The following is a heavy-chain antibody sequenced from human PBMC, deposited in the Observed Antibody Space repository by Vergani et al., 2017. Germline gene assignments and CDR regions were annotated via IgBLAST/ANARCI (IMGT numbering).Heavy chain of an antibody. CDR3: ASRCSTTCSTMGRAAFDI. CDR2: IYYSGST. CDR1: GGSISSGDYY. D-gene: IGHD2-2*01. Sequence: QVQLQESGPGLVKPSQTLSLTCTVSGGSISSGDYYWSWIRKPPGKGLEWIGYIYYSGSTYYNPSLKSRVTISVDTSKNQFSLKMNSVTAADTAVYYCASRCSTTCSTMGRAAFDIWGQGTMVTVSS. J-gene: IGHJ3*02. V-gene: IGHV4-30-4*01.